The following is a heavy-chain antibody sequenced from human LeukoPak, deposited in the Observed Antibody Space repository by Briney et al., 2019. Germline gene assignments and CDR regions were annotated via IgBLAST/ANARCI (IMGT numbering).Heavy chain of an antibody. V-gene: IGHV1-69*13. J-gene: IGHJ4*02. Sequence: GASVKVSCKASGGTFSSYVINWVRQAPGQGLEWMGGIIPIFGTANYAQKFQGRVTITADESTTTAYMELSSLRSDDTAVYYCARVSRVSEVGATTGLVYWGQGTLVTVSS. CDR3: ARVSRVSEVGATTGLVY. CDR1: GGTFSSYV. D-gene: IGHD1-26*01. CDR2: IIPIFGTA.